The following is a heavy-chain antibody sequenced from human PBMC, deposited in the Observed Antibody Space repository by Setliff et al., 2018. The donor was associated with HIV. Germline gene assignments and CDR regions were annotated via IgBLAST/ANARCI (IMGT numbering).Heavy chain of an antibody. CDR1: GGSISGYH. D-gene: IGHD6-13*01. V-gene: IGHV4-4*09. CDR3: ARSPSYRSSCEYYFDY. CDR2: IYTSRGT. J-gene: IGHJ4*02. Sequence: NPSETLSLTCTVSGGSISGYHWNWLRQTPGKGLEWIGYIYTSRGTNYNHSLRTRVIISVDTSNQFSLKLSSVTAADAAVYYCARSPSYRSSCEYYFDYWGQGILVTVSS.